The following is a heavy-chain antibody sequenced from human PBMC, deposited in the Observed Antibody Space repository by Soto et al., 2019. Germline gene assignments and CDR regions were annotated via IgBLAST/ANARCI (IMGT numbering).Heavy chain of an antibody. CDR1: GFTFNIYW. J-gene: IGHJ4*02. V-gene: IGHV3-74*01. CDR2: INPDGSST. CDR3: ASENVNSY. Sequence: EVHLVESGGGLVQPGGSLRLSCAASGFTFNIYWMHWVRQAPGKGLVWVSRINPDGSSTTYADSVKGRFTSSRDNSKNTVYLQMMGLGAEDTAIYYCASENVNSYWGQGALVSVSS. D-gene: IGHD1-1*01.